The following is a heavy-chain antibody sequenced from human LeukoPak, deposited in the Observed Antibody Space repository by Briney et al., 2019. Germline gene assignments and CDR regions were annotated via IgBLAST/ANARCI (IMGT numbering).Heavy chain of an antibody. CDR1: GYSFTSYW. J-gene: IGHJ4*02. D-gene: IGHD3-16*02. CDR3: ARGENDYVWGSYRPLGFDY. V-gene: IGHV5-51*01. Sequence: GESLKISCKGSGYSFTSYWIGWVRQMPGKGLEWMGIIYPGDSDTRYSPSFQGQVTISADKSISTAYLQWSSLKASDTAMYYCARGENDYVWGSYRPLGFDYWGQGTLVNVSS. CDR2: IYPGDSDT.